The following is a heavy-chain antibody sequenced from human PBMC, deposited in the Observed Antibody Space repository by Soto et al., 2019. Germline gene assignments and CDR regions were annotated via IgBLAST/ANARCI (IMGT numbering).Heavy chain of an antibody. V-gene: IGHV4-59*01. CDR2: IYYSGST. CDR1: GGSISSYY. CDR3: ARASWWALEWLYGFDY. J-gene: IGHJ4*02. Sequence: LTGTVSGGSISSYYWSWIRQPPGKGLEWIGYIYYSGSTNYNPSLKSRVTISVDTSKNQFSLKLSSVTAADTAVYYCARASWWALEWLYGFDYWGQGTLVTVS. D-gene: IGHD3-3*01.